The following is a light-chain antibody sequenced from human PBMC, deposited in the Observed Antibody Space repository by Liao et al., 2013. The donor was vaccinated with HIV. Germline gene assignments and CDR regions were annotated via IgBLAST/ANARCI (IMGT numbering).Light chain of an antibody. Sequence: SYELTQPPSVSVSPGQTASIACSGDKLGDKYTSWYQQKSGQSPVLVIHQDSKRSSGIPERFSGSSSGTTVTLTISGVQAEDEADYYCQSADNSGTYVFGTGTKVTVL. CDR2: QDS. CDR1: KLGDKY. J-gene: IGLJ1*01. V-gene: IGLV3-25*03. CDR3: QSADNSGTYV.